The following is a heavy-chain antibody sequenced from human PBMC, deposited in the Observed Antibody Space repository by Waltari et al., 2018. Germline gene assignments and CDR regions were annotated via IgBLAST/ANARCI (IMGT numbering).Heavy chain of an antibody. CDR1: GGSFSGYY. CDR3: ARGSDHWRYFDWPYFDY. Sequence: QVQLQQWGAGLLKPSETLSLTCAVYGGSFSGYYWSWIRQPPGKGLEWIGEINHSGRTNYNPSLKSRVTISVDTSKNQFSLKLSSVTAADTAVYYCARGSDHWRYFDWPYFDYWGQGTLVTVSS. J-gene: IGHJ4*02. CDR2: INHSGRT. V-gene: IGHV4-34*01. D-gene: IGHD3-9*01.